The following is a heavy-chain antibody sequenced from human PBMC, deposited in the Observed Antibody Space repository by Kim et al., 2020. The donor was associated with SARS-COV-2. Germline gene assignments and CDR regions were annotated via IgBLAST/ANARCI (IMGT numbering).Heavy chain of an antibody. CDR2: IYYSGIT. V-gene: IGHV4-39*01. CDR1: GGSISSSSYY. CDR3: ASPSTRIAAAGSGGVDY. J-gene: IGHJ4*02. D-gene: IGHD6-13*01. Sequence: SETLSLTCTVSGGSISSSSYYWGWIRQPPGMGLEWIGSIYYSGITYYNPSLKSRVTMSVNTSKNQFSLKLSSVTAADTAVYYCASPSTRIAAAGSGGVDYWGQGTLGTVSS.